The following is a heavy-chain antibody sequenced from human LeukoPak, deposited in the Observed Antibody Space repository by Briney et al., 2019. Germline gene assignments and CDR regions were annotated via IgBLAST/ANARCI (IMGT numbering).Heavy chain of an antibody. CDR1: GASISTYH. J-gene: IGHJ4*02. Sequence: SETLSLTCIVSGASISTYHWSWIRQSAEKGLEWIGRAHSDGTTNYNPSIKSRVTMPIDTSKNQLSLKLTSVTAADAAVYYCARDGLHTYGYSYFDYWGQGTLVTVSS. V-gene: IGHV4-4*07. CDR3: ARDGLHTYGYSYFDY. D-gene: IGHD3-22*01. CDR2: AHSDGTT.